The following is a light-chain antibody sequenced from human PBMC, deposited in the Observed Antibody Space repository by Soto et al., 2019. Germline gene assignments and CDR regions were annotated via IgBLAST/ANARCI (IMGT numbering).Light chain of an antibody. V-gene: IGKV3-20*01. CDR1: QSVSSSY. J-gene: IGKJ4*01. Sequence: ETVLTQSPGTLSLSPGERATLSCRASQSVSSSYLAWYQQKPGQAPRLIIYGASIRATGIPDRFSGSGSETDFTLTISRLEPEDFALYYCQQYSSSPLTFGGGTKVDIK. CDR3: QQYSSSPLT. CDR2: GAS.